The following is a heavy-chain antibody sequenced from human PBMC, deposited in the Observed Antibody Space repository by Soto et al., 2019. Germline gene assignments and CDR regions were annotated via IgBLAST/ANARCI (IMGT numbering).Heavy chain of an antibody. J-gene: IGHJ4*02. D-gene: IGHD2-15*01. V-gene: IGHV3-23*01. Sequence: EVPLLESGGGLVQRGGSLRLSCAASGFSFSTYAMSWVRQAPGKGMEWVSAIGGGVGSAYHADSVKGRFTISRDNSKNTLYLQMNSLRVDDTAVYFCAKDRYCSGGSCYSDFDYWGQGTLVTVSS. CDR1: GFSFSTYA. CDR2: IGGGVGSA. CDR3: AKDRYCSGGSCYSDFDY.